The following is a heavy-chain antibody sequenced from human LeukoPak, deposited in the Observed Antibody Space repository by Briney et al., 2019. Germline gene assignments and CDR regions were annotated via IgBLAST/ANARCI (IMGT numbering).Heavy chain of an antibody. CDR1: GNYW. J-gene: IGHJ6*02. CDR2: INSDGSIT. D-gene: IGHD5-18*01. CDR3: ARDAVDTANAV. Sequence: GGSLRLSCAASGNYWMHWVRQAPGKGLVWVSHINSDGSITSYADSVKGRFTISRDNAKNTLYLQMNSLRAEDTAVYYCARDAVDTANAVWGQGTTVTVSS. V-gene: IGHV3-74*01.